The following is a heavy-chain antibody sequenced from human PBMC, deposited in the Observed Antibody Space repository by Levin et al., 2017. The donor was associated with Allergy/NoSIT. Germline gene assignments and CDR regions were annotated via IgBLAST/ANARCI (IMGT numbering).Heavy chain of an antibody. CDR1: GGSISSGGYS. Sequence: SETLSLTCAVSGGSISSGGYSWSWIRQPPGKGLEWIGYIYHSGSTYYNPSLKSRVTISVDRSKNQFSLKLSSVTAADTAVYYCARAPGSYRYTGAFDIWGQGTMVTVSS. V-gene: IGHV4-30-2*01. CDR2: IYHSGST. CDR3: ARAPGSYRYTGAFDI. J-gene: IGHJ3*02. D-gene: IGHD3-16*02.